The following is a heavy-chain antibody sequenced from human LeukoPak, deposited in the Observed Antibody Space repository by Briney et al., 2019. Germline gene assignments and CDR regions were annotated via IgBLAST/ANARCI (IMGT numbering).Heavy chain of an antibody. Sequence: GGSLRLSCAASGSTFTNYAMHWVRQAPGKGLEWVAVISYDGSEKYYADSVKGRFTISRDNSKNTLYLQMNSLRAEDTAVYYCARFIAAAGHFDYWGQGTLVTVSS. V-gene: IGHV3-30*04. D-gene: IGHD6-13*01. CDR3: ARFIAAAGHFDY. CDR1: GSTFTNYA. CDR2: ISYDGSEK. J-gene: IGHJ4*02.